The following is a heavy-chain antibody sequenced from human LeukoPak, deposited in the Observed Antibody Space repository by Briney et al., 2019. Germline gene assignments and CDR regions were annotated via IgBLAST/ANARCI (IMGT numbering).Heavy chain of an antibody. CDR1: GYTFTSYA. D-gene: IGHD4-17*01. CDR2: INAGNGNT. V-gene: IGHV1-3*01. Sequence: GASVKVSCKASGYTFTSYAMHWVRQAPGQRLEWMGWINAGNGNTKYSQKLQGRVTITRDTSASTAYMELSSLRSEDTAVYYCALSHGDYGYYFDYWGQGTLVTVSS. CDR3: ALSHGDYGYYFDY. J-gene: IGHJ4*02.